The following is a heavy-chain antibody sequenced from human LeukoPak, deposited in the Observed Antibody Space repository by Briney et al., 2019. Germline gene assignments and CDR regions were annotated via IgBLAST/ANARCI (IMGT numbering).Heavy chain of an antibody. CDR3: ARGFGELVTWFDP. J-gene: IGHJ5*02. D-gene: IGHD3-10*01. V-gene: IGHV4-30-4*01. CDR1: GGSISSGDYY. Sequence: SETLSLTCTVSGGSISSGDYYWSWIRQPPGKGLEWIGYIYYSGSTYYNPSLESRVTISVDTSKNQFSLKLSSVTAADTAVYYCARGFGELVTWFDPWGQGTLVTVSS. CDR2: IYYSGST.